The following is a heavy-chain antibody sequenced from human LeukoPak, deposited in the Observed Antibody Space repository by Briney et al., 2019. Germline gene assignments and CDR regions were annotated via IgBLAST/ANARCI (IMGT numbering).Heavy chain of an antibody. Sequence: SETLSLTCAVYGGSFSGYSSNWIRQPPGKGLECIGEIDHGGSANYNPSLKSRVTISVDTSKNQFSLRLSSLTAADTAVYYCAITQSGSYQGWFDPWGQGTLVTVSS. V-gene: IGHV4-34*01. CDR3: AITQSGSYQGWFDP. CDR1: GGSFSGYS. J-gene: IGHJ5*02. CDR2: IDHGGSA. D-gene: IGHD1-26*01.